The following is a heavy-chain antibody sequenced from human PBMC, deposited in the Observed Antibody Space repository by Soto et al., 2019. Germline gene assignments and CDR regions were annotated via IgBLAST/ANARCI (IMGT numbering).Heavy chain of an antibody. V-gene: IGHV4-59*01. CDR3: ARAPAPGNYYYGMDV. D-gene: IGHD3-10*01. CDR1: GGSISSYY. CDR2: IYYTGST. Sequence: SDTLSLTCTVSGGSISSYYWTWIRQSPGKELEWIGYIYYTGSTKYNPSLESRVTISIDTSKNQFSLNLRSVTAAGTAVYYCARAPAPGNYYYGMDVWGQGTTVTVSS. J-gene: IGHJ6*02.